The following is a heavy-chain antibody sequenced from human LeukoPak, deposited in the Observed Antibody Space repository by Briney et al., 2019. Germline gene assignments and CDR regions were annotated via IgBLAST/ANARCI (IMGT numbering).Heavy chain of an antibody. CDR2: IYTSGST. CDR1: GGSISSYY. V-gene: IGHV4-4*07. CDR3: ARGSYGSGSYHLYYYYGMDV. J-gene: IGHJ6*02. D-gene: IGHD3-10*01. Sequence: SETLSLTCTVSGGSISSYYGSWIRQPAGKGREWIGRIYTSGSTNYNPSLKSRVTMSVDTSKNQFSLKLSSVTAADTAVYYCARGSYGSGSYHLYYYYGMDVWGQGTTVTVSS.